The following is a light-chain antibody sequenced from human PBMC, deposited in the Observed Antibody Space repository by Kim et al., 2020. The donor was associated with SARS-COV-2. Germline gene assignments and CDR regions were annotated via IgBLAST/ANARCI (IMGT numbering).Light chain of an antibody. CDR2: STN. Sequence: TVPLTCGVGSGSVSIRSSPTWYQQTPGHTPRTLIYSTNTRSSGVPDRFSGSILGNKAALTITGAQADDESDYYCVLYLGSGIGVFGGGTQLTVL. CDR1: SGSVSIRSS. CDR3: VLYLGSGIGV. J-gene: IGLJ3*02. V-gene: IGLV8-61*01.